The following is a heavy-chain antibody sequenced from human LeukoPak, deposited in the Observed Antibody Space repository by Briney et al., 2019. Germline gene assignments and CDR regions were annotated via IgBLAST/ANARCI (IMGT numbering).Heavy chain of an antibody. J-gene: IGHJ5*02. V-gene: IGHV4-4*02. CDR3: ARARANYGPRDNWFDP. D-gene: IGHD4/OR15-4a*01. CDR1: GGSISSSNW. Sequence: SGTLSLTCAVSGGSISSSNWWSWVRQPPGKGLEWIGEIYHSGSTNYNPSLKSRVTISVDKSKNQFSLKLSSVTAADTAVYYCARARANYGPRDNWFDPWGQGTPVTVSS. CDR2: IYHSGST.